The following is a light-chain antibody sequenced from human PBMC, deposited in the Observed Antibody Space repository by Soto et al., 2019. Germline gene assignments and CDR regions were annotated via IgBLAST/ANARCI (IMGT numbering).Light chain of an antibody. Sequence: SYELTQPPSVSVSPGQTASITCSGDKLGDKYVCWYQQRPGQSPVLVMYQDSRRPSGSPERFSGSNSGNTATLTISGTQAMDEADYYCQAWDSSTVVFGGGTKLTVL. CDR3: QAWDSSTVV. CDR2: QDS. CDR1: KLGDKY. V-gene: IGLV3-1*01. J-gene: IGLJ2*01.